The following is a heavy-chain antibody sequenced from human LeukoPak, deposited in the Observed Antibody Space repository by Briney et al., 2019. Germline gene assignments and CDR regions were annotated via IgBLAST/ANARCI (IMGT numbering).Heavy chain of an antibody. V-gene: IGHV4-59*01. D-gene: IGHD4-23*01. Sequence: PSETLSLTCTVSGGSISSYYWSWIRQPPGKGLEWIGYIYYSGSTNYNPSLKSRVTISVDTSKNQFSLKLSSVTAADTAVYYCAREPFMHDYGGGAGWFDPWGQGTLVTVSS. CDR1: GGSISSYY. CDR3: AREPFMHDYGGGAGWFDP. CDR2: IYYSGST. J-gene: IGHJ5*02.